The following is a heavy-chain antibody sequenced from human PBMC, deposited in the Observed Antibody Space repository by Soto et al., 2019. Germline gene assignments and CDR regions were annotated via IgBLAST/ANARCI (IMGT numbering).Heavy chain of an antibody. D-gene: IGHD6-19*01. CDR1: GGTFSSYA. Sequence: ASVKVSCKASGGTFSSYAISWVRQAPGQGLEWMGVIIPIFGTANYAQKFQGRVTITADESTSTAYMELSSLRSEDTAVYYCARVHSSGWYGWFDPWGQGTLVTVSS. V-gene: IGHV1-69*13. CDR2: IIPIFGTA. CDR3: ARVHSSGWYGWFDP. J-gene: IGHJ5*02.